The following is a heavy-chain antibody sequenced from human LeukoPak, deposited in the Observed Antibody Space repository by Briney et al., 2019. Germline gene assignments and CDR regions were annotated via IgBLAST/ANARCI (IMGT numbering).Heavy chain of an antibody. D-gene: IGHD3-22*01. V-gene: IGHV1-69*13. CDR3: ARDARHMYYYDSSGYYLFDY. Sequence: ASVKVSCKASGGTFSSYAISWVRQAPGQGLEWMGGIIPIFGTANYAQKFQGRVTITADESTSTAYMELSSLRSEDTAVYYCARDARHMYYYDSSGYYLFDYWGQGTLVTVSS. J-gene: IGHJ4*02. CDR2: IIPIFGTA. CDR1: GGTFSSYA.